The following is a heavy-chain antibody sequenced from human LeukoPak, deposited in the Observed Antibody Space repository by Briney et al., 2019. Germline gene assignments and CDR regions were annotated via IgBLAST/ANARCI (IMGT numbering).Heavy chain of an antibody. CDR1: GFTFGDYA. Sequence: GGSLRLSCTASGFTFGDYAMTWVRQAPGKGLEWVGFIRSKVYGGTTEYAASVKGRFTISRDDSKSIAYLQMNSLEIEDTAVYYCTRGVYYYGSGTYYYFDSWGQGTLVTVSS. J-gene: IGHJ4*02. CDR2: IRSKVYGGTT. D-gene: IGHD3-10*01. CDR3: TRGVYYYGSGTYYYFDS. V-gene: IGHV3-49*04.